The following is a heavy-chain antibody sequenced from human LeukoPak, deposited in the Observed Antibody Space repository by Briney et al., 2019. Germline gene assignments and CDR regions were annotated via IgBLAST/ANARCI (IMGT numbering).Heavy chain of an antibody. V-gene: IGHV3-21*01. CDR3: ARDLTVTSTCWFDL. J-gene: IGHJ5*02. CDR1: GFTFSSYT. D-gene: IGHD4-11*01. Sequence: PGGSLRLSCAVSGFTFSSYTMNWVRQAPGKGLEWVSSITGSSTYIYYADSVKGRFTISRDNAKNSLYLQMNNLGAEDTAVYYCARDLTVTSTCWFDLWDQGTLVTVSS. CDR2: ITGSSTYI.